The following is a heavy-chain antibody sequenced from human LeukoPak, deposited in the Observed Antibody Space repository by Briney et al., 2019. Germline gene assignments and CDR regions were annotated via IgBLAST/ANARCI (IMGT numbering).Heavy chain of an antibody. CDR3: ARDQNLVVMQMATILYYFDY. D-gene: IGHD5-24*01. J-gene: IGHJ4*02. V-gene: IGHV3-30-3*01. CDR1: EFTFSSSP. CDR2: ISYDGSNK. Sequence: PGGSLRLSCAASEFTFSSSPMHWVRQAPGKGLEWVAVISYDGSNKYYADSVKGRFTISRDNSKNTLYLQMNSLRAEDTAAYYCARDQNLVVMQMATILYYFDYWGQGTLVTVSS.